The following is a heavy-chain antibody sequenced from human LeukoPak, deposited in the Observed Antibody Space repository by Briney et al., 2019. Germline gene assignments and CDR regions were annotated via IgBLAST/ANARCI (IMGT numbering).Heavy chain of an antibody. D-gene: IGHD5-24*01. CDR1: GFIFSTYN. CDR3: AKAAVEMATPYYFDY. J-gene: IGHJ4*02. V-gene: IGHV3-21*04. Sequence: GGSLRLSCAASGFIFSTYNMNWVRQSPGKGLEWISSVSSSSSYIYYIDSVKGRFTISRDNAKNSLYLQMNSLRAEDMALYYCAKAAVEMATPYYFDYWGQGTLVTVSS. CDR2: VSSSSSYI.